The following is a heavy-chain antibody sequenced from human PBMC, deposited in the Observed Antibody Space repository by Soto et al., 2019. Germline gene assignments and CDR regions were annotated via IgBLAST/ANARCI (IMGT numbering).Heavy chain of an antibody. CDR2: ISAYNGNT. Sequence: ASVKGSCTASGSTITSDGISWVRQATGQGLEWMGWISAYNGNTNYAQKLQGRVTMTTDTSTSTAYMELRSLRSDDTAVYYCARDPLRFLEWLSGHYYYGMDVWGQGTTVTVSS. D-gene: IGHD3-3*01. CDR3: ARDPLRFLEWLSGHYYYGMDV. J-gene: IGHJ6*02. V-gene: IGHV1-18*01. CDR1: GSTITSDG.